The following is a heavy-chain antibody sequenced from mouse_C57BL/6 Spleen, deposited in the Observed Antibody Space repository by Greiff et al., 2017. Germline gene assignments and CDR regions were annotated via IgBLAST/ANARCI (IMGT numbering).Heavy chain of an antibody. CDR3: ARAAGSYYFDY. V-gene: IGHV5-4*01. Sequence: DVQLVESGGGLVKPGGSLKLSCAASGFTFSSYAMSWVRQTPEKRLGWVATLSDGASYTYYPDNVKGRFTISRDYAKNNLYLQMSHLKSEDTAMYYCARAAGSYYFDYWGQGTTLTVSS. CDR1: GFTFSSYA. D-gene: IGHD1-2*01. J-gene: IGHJ2*01. CDR2: LSDGASYT.